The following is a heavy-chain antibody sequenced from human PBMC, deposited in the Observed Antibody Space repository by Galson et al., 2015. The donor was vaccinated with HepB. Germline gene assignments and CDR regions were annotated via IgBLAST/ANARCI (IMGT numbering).Heavy chain of an antibody. D-gene: IGHD4-23*01. CDR1: GGSISSYY. CDR3: ASSHDYGGKGAFDI. J-gene: IGHJ3*02. V-gene: IGHV4-59*01. CDR2: IYYSGST. Sequence: LSLTCTVSGGSISSYYWSWIRQPPGKGLEWIGYIYYSGSTYYNPSLKSRVTISVDTSKNQFSLKLSSVTAADTAVYYCASSHDYGGKGAFDIWGQGTMVTVSS.